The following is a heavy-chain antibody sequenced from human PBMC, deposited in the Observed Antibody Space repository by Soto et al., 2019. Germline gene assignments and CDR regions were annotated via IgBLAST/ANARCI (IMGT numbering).Heavy chain of an antibody. V-gene: IGHV3-23*01. Sequence: EVQLLESGGGLVQPGGSLRLSCAASGFTFSSYAMSWVRQAPGQGLEGVSAISGSGGSTYYADSVKGRFTISRDNSKNTLYLQMNSLRAEDTAVYYCAKENGYSSSWFEFDYWGQGTLVTVSS. D-gene: IGHD6-13*01. CDR1: GFTFSSYA. CDR2: ISGSGGST. J-gene: IGHJ4*02. CDR3: AKENGYSSSWFEFDY.